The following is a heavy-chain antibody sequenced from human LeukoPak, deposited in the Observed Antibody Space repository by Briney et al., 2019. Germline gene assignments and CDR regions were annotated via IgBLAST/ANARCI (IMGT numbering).Heavy chain of an antibody. CDR1: GYSFTSYW. Sequence: GESLKISCKGSGYSFTSYWIGWVRQMPGKGLEWMGFIYPGDSDTRYGPSFQGQVTISADKSISTAYLQWSSLKASDTAMYYCASPINYYDSSGYPFDYWGQGTLVTVSS. CDR3: ASPINYYDSSGYPFDY. CDR2: IYPGDSDT. J-gene: IGHJ4*02. V-gene: IGHV5-51*01. D-gene: IGHD3-22*01.